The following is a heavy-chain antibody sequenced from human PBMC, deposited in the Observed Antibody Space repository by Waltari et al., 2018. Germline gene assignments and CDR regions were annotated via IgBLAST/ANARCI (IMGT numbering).Heavy chain of an antibody. V-gene: IGHV3-53*04. J-gene: IGHJ4*02. D-gene: IGHD3-3*01. CDR2: IYSGGGT. CDR1: GFSVMNNY. CDR3: ARVDFWSGYCFDY. Sequence: EVQLLESGGGLVQPGGSLRLSCAVSGFSVMNNYMTWVRQAPGKGLEWVSVIYSGGGTYHADSVQGRFSISRHDSKNTLNLQMNNLRAEDTAVYYCARVDFWSGYCFDYWGQGTLVTVSS.